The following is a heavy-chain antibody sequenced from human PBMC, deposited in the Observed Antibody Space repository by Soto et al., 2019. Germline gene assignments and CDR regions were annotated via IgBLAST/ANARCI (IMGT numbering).Heavy chain of an antibody. CDR2: IYYSGST. V-gene: IGHV4-61*08. Sequence: PSETLSLTCTVSGGSISTGGYYWNWIRQPPGKGLEWIGYIYYSGSTNYYPSLKSRVTISVDTSKNQFSLKLSSVTAADTAVYYCARNEVSSGWYDYWGQGTLVTVSS. J-gene: IGHJ4*02. CDR1: GGSISTGGYY. CDR3: ARNEVSSGWYDY. D-gene: IGHD6-19*01.